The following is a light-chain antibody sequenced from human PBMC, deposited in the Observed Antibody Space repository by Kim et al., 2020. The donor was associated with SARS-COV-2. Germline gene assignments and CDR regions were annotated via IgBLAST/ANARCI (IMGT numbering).Light chain of an antibody. CDR3: NSRDSSGPVV. Sequence: ELTQDPAVAVALGQTVRITCQGDSLRSYYASWYQQKPGQAPVLVIYGKNNRPSGIPDRFSGSSSGNTASLTITGAQAEDEADYYCNSRDSSGPVVFGGGTQLTVL. CDR1: SLRSYY. V-gene: IGLV3-19*01. J-gene: IGLJ2*01. CDR2: GKN.